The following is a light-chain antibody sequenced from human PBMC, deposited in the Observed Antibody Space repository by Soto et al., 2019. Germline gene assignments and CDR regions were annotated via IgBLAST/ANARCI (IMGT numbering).Light chain of an antibody. J-gene: IGKJ4*01. V-gene: IGKV3-11*01. CDR3: QQRFSWPPT. CDR1: QRVSRY. Sequence: PGDRATLSCRASQRVSRYLAWYQQKPGQAPRLLIHDTSTRATGVPDTFSGSGSGTEFTLTISSLEPEDSAMYYCQQRFSWPPTFGGGTHVEIK. CDR2: DTS.